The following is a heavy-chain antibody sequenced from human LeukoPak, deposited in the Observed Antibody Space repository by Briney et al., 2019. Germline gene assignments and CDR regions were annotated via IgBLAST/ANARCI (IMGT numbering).Heavy chain of an antibody. D-gene: IGHD3-10*01. V-gene: IGHV5-51*01. J-gene: IGHJ3*02. CDR3: ARRYGSGSYHTFDI. CDR1: GYSLTSYW. CDR2: IYPGDSDT. Sequence: ESLKIYRKGSGYSLTSYWLGWVRPMPGKGLEWMGIIYPGDSDTRYSPSFQGQVTISAEESISTAYLQWSSLKASDTAMYYCARRYGSGSYHTFDIWGQGTMVTVSS.